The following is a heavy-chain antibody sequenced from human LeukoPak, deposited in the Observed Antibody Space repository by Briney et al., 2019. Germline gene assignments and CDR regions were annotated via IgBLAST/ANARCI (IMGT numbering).Heavy chain of an antibody. V-gene: IGHV1-2*02. CDR1: GYTFTAYY. CDR3: ARGPPPYSGYEQFDY. Sequence: ASLNVSRKPSGYTFTAYYMHCVREAPGQGLEWMGWINPKSGGTNYAQKFQGRVTMTRDTSMSTAYMELSRLRSEDTAVCYCARGPPPYSGYEQFDYWGQGTLVTVSS. D-gene: IGHD5-12*01. J-gene: IGHJ4*02. CDR2: INPKSGGT.